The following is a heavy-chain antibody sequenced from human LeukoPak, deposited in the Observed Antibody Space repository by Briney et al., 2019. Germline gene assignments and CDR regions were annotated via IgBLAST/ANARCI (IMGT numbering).Heavy chain of an antibody. CDR1: GFTFSSYW. J-gene: IGHJ4*02. V-gene: IGHV3-74*01. Sequence: GGSLRLSCVASGFTFSSYWMHWVRQTPGRGPVWVSRISSDGTSATYADSVRGQFTISRDNAKNTVYLQMNSLRVEDTAVYYCATASAETGTFVYWGQGTLVTVSS. CDR2: ISSDGTSA. D-gene: IGHD6-19*01. CDR3: ATASAETGTFVY.